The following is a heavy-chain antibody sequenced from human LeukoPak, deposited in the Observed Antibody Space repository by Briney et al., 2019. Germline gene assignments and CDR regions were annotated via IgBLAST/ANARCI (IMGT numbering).Heavy chain of an antibody. CDR3: ARVTGYRIEDYFDY. J-gene: IGHJ4*02. Sequence: SETLSLTCAVYGGSFSGYYWSWIRQPPGKGLEWIGEINHSGSTNYNPSPKSRVTISVDTSKNQFSLKLSSVTAADTAVYYCARVTGYRIEDYFDYWGQGTLVTVSS. V-gene: IGHV4-34*01. CDR2: INHSGST. D-gene: IGHD6-13*01. CDR1: GGSFSGYY.